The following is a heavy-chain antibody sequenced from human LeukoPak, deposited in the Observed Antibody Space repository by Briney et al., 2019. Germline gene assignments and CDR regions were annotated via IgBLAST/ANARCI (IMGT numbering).Heavy chain of an antibody. CDR1: GGSFSGYY. CDR3: ARAPSDIVVVPAGVYFDY. CDR2: INHSGST. J-gene: IGHJ4*02. V-gene: IGHV4-34*01. Sequence: SETLSLTCAVYGGSFSGYYWSWIRQPPGKGLEWTGEINHSGSTNYNPSLKSRVTISVDTSKNQFSLKLSSVTAADTAVYYCARAPSDIVVVPAGVYFDYWGQGTLVTVSS. D-gene: IGHD2-2*01.